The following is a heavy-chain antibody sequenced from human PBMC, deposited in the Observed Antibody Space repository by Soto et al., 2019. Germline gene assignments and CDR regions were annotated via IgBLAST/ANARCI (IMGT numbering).Heavy chain of an antibody. CDR3: ARSRTVTTCDY. D-gene: IGHD4-17*01. Sequence: SETLSLTCAVYGGSFSGYYWSWIRQPPGKGLEWIGEINHSGSTNYNPSLKSRVTISVDTSKNQFSLKLSSVTAADTAVYYCARSRTVTTCDYWGQGTLVTVSS. CDR2: INHSGST. V-gene: IGHV4-34*01. J-gene: IGHJ4*02. CDR1: GGSFSGYY.